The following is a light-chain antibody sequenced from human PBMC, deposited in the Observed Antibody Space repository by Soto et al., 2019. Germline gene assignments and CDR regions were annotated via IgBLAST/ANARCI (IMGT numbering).Light chain of an antibody. CDR3: SSYTSGTTLYV. CDR2: ASS. J-gene: IGLJ1*01. Sequence: QSALTQPASVSGSPGQSITISCTGTSSDVGSYNYVSWYQHHAGKAPRLMIYASSNRPSGVSYRFSGSRSGNTASLTISGLQAEDEADYYCSSYTSGTTLYVFGTGTKLTVL. V-gene: IGLV2-14*01. CDR1: SSDVGSYNY.